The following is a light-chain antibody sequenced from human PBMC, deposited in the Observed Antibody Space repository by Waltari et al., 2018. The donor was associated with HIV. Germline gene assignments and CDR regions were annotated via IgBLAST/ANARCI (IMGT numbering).Light chain of an antibody. CDR1: SSDVGGYNY. J-gene: IGLJ1*01. CDR2: EVS. CDR3: SSYTSSSTLV. Sequence: QSALTQPVSVSGSPGQSITISCTGTSSDVGGYNYVSWFQQHPGKAPQLMIYEVSNRPSGVSNRFSGSQSGNTASLTISGLQAEDEADYYCSSYTSSSTLVFGTGTKVTVL. V-gene: IGLV2-14*01.